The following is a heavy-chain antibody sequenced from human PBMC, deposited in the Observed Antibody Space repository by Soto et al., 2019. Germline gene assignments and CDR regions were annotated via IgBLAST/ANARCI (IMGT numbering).Heavy chain of an antibody. V-gene: IGHV3-33*01. CDR3: ARDYCGGDCYAEDY. Sequence: GGSLRLSCAASGFTFRSFGMHWVRQAPGKGLEWVAMIWYDGSKQYYSDSVKGRFTISRDNSKNTLYLEMNSLRAEDTSVYYCARDYCGGDCYAEDYWGQGTLVTVS. CDR1: GFTFRSFG. CDR2: IWYDGSKQ. J-gene: IGHJ4*02. D-gene: IGHD2-21*02.